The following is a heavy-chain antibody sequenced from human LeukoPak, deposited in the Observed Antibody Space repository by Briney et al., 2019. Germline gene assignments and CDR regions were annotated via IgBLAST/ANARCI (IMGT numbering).Heavy chain of an antibody. J-gene: IGHJ4*02. D-gene: IGHD1-26*01. V-gene: IGHV3-30*04. Sequence: GGSLRLSCAASGFTFSSYAMHWVRQAPGKGLEWVAVISYDGSNKYYADSVKGRFTISRDNSKNMLYLQMNSLTSEDTAVYYCAKDFMWGFFDFWGQGILVTVSS. CDR1: GFTFSSYA. CDR2: ISYDGSNK. CDR3: AKDFMWGFFDF.